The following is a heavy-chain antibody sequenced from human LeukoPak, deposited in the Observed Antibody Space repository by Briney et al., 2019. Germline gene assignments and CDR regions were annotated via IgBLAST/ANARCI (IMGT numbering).Heavy chain of an antibody. V-gene: IGHV5-51*01. CDR2: IYPGDSDT. CDR1: GYSFTTYW. D-gene: IGHD1-26*01. CDR3: ARALVGAAILSY. Sequence: GESLKISCKGSGYSFTTYWIAWVRQMPGKGLEWMGVIYPGDSDTRYSPSFQGKVTLSADKSISTAYLQWSSLKASDTAIYYCARALVGAAILSYWGQGTLVTVSS. J-gene: IGHJ4*02.